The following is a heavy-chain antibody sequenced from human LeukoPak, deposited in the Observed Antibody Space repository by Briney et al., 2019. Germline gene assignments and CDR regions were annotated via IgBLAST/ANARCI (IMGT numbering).Heavy chain of an antibody. CDR3: ARGRGGGNPGYYFDY. Sequence: SETLSLTYAVYGGSFSGYYWSWLRQPPGKGLEWIGEINHSGSTNYNPSLKSRVTISEDTSKNQFSLKLSSVTAADTAVYYCARGRGGGNPGYYFDYWGQGTLVTVSS. D-gene: IGHD4-23*01. CDR1: GGSFSGYY. CDR2: INHSGST. J-gene: IGHJ4*02. V-gene: IGHV4-34*01.